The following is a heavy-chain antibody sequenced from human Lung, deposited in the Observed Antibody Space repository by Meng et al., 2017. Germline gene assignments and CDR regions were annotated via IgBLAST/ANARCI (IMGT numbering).Heavy chain of an antibody. V-gene: IGHV4-59*01. Sequence: SETLSLTCSVSGDSIRNFCWSWTRQSPGRGLEWIGYIYYTGNTDYNPSLKSRVTISIDTSKNQFSLNLYSVTAADTAVYCCATIAVSDKGYWGQGTLVTVSS. CDR1: GDSIRNFC. CDR3: ATIAVSDKGY. D-gene: IGHD6-19*01. J-gene: IGHJ4*02. CDR2: IYYTGNT.